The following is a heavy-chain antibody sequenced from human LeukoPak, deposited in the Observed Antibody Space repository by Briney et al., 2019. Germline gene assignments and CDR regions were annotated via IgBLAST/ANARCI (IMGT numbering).Heavy chain of an antibody. CDR3: AELGITMIGGV. CDR2: ISSSGSTI. Sequence: GGSLILSCAASVFTLSSYEMNWVRQAAGRGLEWVSYISSSGSTIYYADSVKGRFTISRDNAKNSLYLQMNSLRAEDTAVYYCAELGITMIGGVWGKGTTLTISS. CDR1: VFTLSSYE. J-gene: IGHJ6*04. V-gene: IGHV3-48*03. D-gene: IGHD3-10*02.